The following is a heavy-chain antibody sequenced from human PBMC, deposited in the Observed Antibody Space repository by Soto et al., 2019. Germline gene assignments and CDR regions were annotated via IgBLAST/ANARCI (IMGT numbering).Heavy chain of an antibody. CDR3: TRGYYYDSSGHYY. D-gene: IGHD3-22*01. V-gene: IGHV1-18*01. J-gene: IGHJ4*02. Sequence: GTSVKVSCEASGYVFTSYGITWVRQAPGQGLEWMGWISTYNGNTNYAQKVQGRVTMTADTSTTTAFMELRSLRSDDTAVYYCTRGYYYDSSGHYYWGQGTLVTVSS. CDR1: GYVFTSYG. CDR2: ISTYNGNT.